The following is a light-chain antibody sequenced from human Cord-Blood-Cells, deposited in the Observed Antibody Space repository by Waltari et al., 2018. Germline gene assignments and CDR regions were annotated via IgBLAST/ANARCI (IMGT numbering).Light chain of an antibody. Sequence: DIQMTQYPSSLSASVGDRVTITCRASQSISSYLNWYQQKPGKAPKLLIYAASSLQSGVPSGFSGSASGTDFTLTINRLQPEDFATYCCRRSYSTLALTFGGGTKVEIK. CDR1: QSISSY. J-gene: IGKJ4*01. CDR2: AAS. V-gene: IGKV1-39*01. CDR3: RRSYSTLALT.